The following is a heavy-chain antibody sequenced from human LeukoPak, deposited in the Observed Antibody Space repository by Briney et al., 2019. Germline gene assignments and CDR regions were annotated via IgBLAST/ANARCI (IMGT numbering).Heavy chain of an antibody. CDR1: GGSISSARYY. CDR2: IYTSGST. CDR3: ARDTPEDYDKTRGAFDI. Sequence: SETLSLTCTVSGGSISSARYYWSWIRQPAGKGLGWIGRIYTSGSTDYNPSLKSRVTISVNTSKNQFSLKLYSVTAADTAVYYCARDTPEDYDKTRGAFDIWGQGTMVTVSS. V-gene: IGHV4-61*02. D-gene: IGHD3-22*01. J-gene: IGHJ3*02.